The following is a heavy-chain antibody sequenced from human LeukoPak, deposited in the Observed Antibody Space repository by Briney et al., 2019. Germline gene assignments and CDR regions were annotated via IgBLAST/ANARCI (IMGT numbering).Heavy chain of an antibody. V-gene: IGHV3-7*03. CDR3: AKSLRYFDWSTHSFDY. Sequence: PGGSLRLSCAASGFTFSTHWMSWVRQTPGKGLEWVANIKQDGSERNYVDSVKGRFTISRDNAKNSLYLQMNSLRAEDTALYYCAKSLRYFDWSTHSFDYWGQGTLVTVSS. D-gene: IGHD3-9*01. J-gene: IGHJ4*02. CDR2: IKQDGSER. CDR1: GFTFSTHW.